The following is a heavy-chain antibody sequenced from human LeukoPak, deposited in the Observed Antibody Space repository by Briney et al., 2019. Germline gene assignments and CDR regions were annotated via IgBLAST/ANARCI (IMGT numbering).Heavy chain of an antibody. CDR1: GYSLTSSG. J-gene: IGHJ3*02. CDR3: ARELSTNYYAFGI. CDR2: ISAFNGNT. D-gene: IGHD1-7*01. V-gene: IGHV1-18*01. Sequence: ASVKVSCKASGYSLTSSGISWVRQAPGQGLEWMRWISAFNGNTKYAQKLQGRVTMTTDTSTSTAYMELRSLRSDDTAVYYCARELSTNYYAFGIWGQGTMVTVSS.